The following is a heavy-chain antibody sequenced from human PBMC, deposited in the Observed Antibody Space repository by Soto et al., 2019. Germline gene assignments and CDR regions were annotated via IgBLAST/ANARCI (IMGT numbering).Heavy chain of an antibody. CDR3: ARHTIEGDYYFDY. Sequence: PSETLSLTCTVSGGSISSYYWSWIRQPPGKGLEWIGYIYYSGSTNYNPSLKSRVTISVDTSKNQFSLKLSSVTAADTAVYYCARHTIEGDYYFDYWGQGTLVTVSS. D-gene: IGHD1-1*01. CDR1: GGSISSYY. V-gene: IGHV4-59*08. CDR2: IYYSGST. J-gene: IGHJ4*02.